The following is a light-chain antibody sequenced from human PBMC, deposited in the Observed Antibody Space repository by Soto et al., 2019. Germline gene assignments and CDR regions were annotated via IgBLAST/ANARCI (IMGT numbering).Light chain of an antibody. V-gene: IGKV1-9*01. CDR2: DAS. CDR1: QVINSY. Sequence: IQLTQSPSFLSASVGDRVTITCRASQVINSYLAWYQQKPGKAPKVLMYDASTLQRGVPSRFSGSGSGTEFTLAISSLQPEDFATYYCQQFNDYPITFGQGTRLEIK. J-gene: IGKJ5*01. CDR3: QQFNDYPIT.